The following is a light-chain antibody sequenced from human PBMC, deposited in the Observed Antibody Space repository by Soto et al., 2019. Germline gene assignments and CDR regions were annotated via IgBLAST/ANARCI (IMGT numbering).Light chain of an antibody. CDR3: LQHSNYPPT. CDR2: AVS. CDR1: QGISND. Sequence: DHPMTQSPSSLSASVGDRVTITCRASQGISNDLGWYQQKPGEAPKHLIYAVSSLQSWVPSRFSGSRSGTEFSLTISSLHPEDFATYYFLQHSNYPPTFDHGTKVLIK. V-gene: IGKV1-17*01. J-gene: IGKJ1*01.